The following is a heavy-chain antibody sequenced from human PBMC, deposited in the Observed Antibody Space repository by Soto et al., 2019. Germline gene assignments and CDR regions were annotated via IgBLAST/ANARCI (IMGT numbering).Heavy chain of an antibody. Sequence: GASVKVSCKASGYTFTGYYMHWVRQAPGQGLEWMGWTNPNSGGTNYAQKFQGWVTMTRDTSISTAYMELSRLRSDDTAVYYCARANDYGDYGVWGMDVWGQGTTVTVSS. CDR3: ARANDYGDYGVWGMDV. CDR1: GYTFTGYY. D-gene: IGHD4-17*01. CDR2: TNPNSGGT. J-gene: IGHJ6*02. V-gene: IGHV1-2*04.